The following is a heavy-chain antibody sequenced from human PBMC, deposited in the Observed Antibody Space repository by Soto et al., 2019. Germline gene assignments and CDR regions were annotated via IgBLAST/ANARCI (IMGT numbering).Heavy chain of an antibody. J-gene: IGHJ6*02. V-gene: IGHV3-21*01. CDR1: GFTFSSYS. Sequence: PVGSLRLSCAASGFTFSSYSMNWVRQAPGKGLEWVSSISSSSSYIYYADSVKGRFTISRDNAKNSLYLQMNSLRAEDTAVYYCARDRAGYYGMDVWDQGTTVTVSS. CDR3: ARDRAGYYGMDV. CDR2: ISSSSSYI. D-gene: IGHD3-10*01.